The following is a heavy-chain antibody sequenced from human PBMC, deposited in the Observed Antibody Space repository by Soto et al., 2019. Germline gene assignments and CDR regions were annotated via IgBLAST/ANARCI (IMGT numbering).Heavy chain of an antibody. Sequence: PSETLSLTCTVSGGSISSSSYYWGRIRQPQGKRLEWLARIKYSGTTFYNPSLKSRVTLSVDTSKNQFALKLSSVSAAETAVYYCARHGITGSYYNAFEIWGRGTMCTV. J-gene: IGHJ3*02. CDR1: GGSISSSSYY. D-gene: IGHD1-26*01. CDR2: IKYSGTT. CDR3: ARHGITGSYYNAFEI. V-gene: IGHV4-39*01.